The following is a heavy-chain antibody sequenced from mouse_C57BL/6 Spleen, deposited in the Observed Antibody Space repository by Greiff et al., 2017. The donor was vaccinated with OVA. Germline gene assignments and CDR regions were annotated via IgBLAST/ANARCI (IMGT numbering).Heavy chain of an antibody. D-gene: IGHD1-1*01. CDR2: INPSNGGT. CDR1: GYTFTSYW. Sequence: VQLQQSGTELVKPGASVKLSCKASGYTFTSYWMHWVKQRPGQGLEWIGNINPSNGGTNYNEKFKSKATLTVDKSSSTAYMQLSSLTSEDSAVYYCAKSLYYGSSYDYAMDYWGQGTSVTVSS. V-gene: IGHV1-53*01. CDR3: AKSLYYGSSYDYAMDY. J-gene: IGHJ4*01.